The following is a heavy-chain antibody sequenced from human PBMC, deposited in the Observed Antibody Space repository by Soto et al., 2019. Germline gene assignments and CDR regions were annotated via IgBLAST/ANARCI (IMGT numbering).Heavy chain of an antibody. Sequence: PGESLKISCKGSGYSFTSYWIGWVRQMPGKGLDWMGVIYPCDSDTRYSPSFQGQVTISAXXXIXXXYXQXXXLXASDTAMYYCARQANYGMDVWGQGTTVTV. CDR1: GYSFTSYW. J-gene: IGHJ6*02. V-gene: IGHV5-51*01. CDR2: IYPCDSDT. CDR3: ARQANYGMDV.